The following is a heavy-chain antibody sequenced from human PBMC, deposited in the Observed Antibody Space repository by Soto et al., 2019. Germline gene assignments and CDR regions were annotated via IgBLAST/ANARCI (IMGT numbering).Heavy chain of an antibody. Sequence: LQLQESGSGLVQPSQTLSLTCALSGGSVTMSSFSWAWVRQPPGRGLQWIGYISHSGATSSDPTLKGRVTITRDRAKNQFSLELTSGTAADTAVYYCARLDYYGSGVDPWGQGTLVTVSS. CDR2: ISHSGAT. D-gene: IGHD3-10*01. CDR1: GGSVTMSSFS. V-gene: IGHV4-30-2*01. CDR3: ARLDYYGSGVDP. J-gene: IGHJ5*02.